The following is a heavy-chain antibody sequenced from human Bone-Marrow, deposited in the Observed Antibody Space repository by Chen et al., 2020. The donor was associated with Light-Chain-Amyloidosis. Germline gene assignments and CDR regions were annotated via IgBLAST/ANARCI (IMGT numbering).Heavy chain of an antibody. Sequence: EVQLVESGGGVARPGGSLRLSCAASGFTFDNFGMNWVRQGPGKGLEWVSGISWNGGRTGYSESVKGRFTISRDNAKNSLYLQMNSLRPEDTAFYYCANTGGAVNPYFYYYYMDVWGRGTTVTVSS. D-gene: IGHD3-10*01. CDR3: ANTGGAVNPYFYYYYMDV. CDR1: GFTFDNFG. J-gene: IGHJ6*03. CDR2: ISWNGGRT. V-gene: IGHV3-20*04.